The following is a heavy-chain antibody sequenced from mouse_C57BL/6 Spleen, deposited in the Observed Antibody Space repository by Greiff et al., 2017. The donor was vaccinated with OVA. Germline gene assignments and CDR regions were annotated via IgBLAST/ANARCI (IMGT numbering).Heavy chain of an antibody. D-gene: IGHD2-5*01. CDR1: GFTFSDAW. V-gene: IGHV6-6*01. CDR2: IRNKANNHAT. CDR3: TYYSIYWYFDV. J-gene: IGHJ1*03. Sequence: EVKVVESGGGLVQPGGSMKLSCAASGFTFSDAWMDWVRQSPEKGLEWVAEIRNKANNHATYYAESVKGRFTISRDDSKSSVYLQMNSLRAEDTGIYYCTYYSIYWYFDVWGTGTTVTVSS.